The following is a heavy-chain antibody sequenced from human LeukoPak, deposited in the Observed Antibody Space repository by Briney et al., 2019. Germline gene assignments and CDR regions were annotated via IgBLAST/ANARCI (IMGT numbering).Heavy chain of an antibody. CDR3: ARHRRGTRVIAAAGDY. V-gene: IGHV4-30-4*01. Sequence: SQTLSLTCTISGGSISSNIYWSWIRQPPGKGLEWIGHIYYSGSTYYNPPLKSRVTLSVDTSKNQFSLKLSSVTAADTAVYYCARHRRGTRVIAAAGDYWGQGTLVTVSS. J-gene: IGHJ4*02. CDR2: IYYSGST. CDR1: GGSISSNIY. D-gene: IGHD6-13*01.